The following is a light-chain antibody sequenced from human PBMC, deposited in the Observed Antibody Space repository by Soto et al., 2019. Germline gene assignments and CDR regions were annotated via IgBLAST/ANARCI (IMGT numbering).Light chain of an antibody. J-gene: IGKJ4*01. Sequence: EIVSTQYLGTLSLSPVERATLSCMASQSVSSSYLAWYQQKPGQAPRLLIYGASSRATGIPDRFSGSGSGTDFTLTISRLEPEDLAVYYCQQYGSSPLTFGGGTKVDIK. CDR2: GAS. CDR1: QSVSSSY. CDR3: QQYGSSPLT. V-gene: IGKV3-20*01.